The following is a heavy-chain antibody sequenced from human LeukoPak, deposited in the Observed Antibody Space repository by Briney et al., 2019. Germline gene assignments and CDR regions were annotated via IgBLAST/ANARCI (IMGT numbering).Heavy chain of an antibody. D-gene: IGHD3-10*01. CDR1: GYTFTSYY. Sequence: GASVKVSCKASGYTFTSYYMHWVRQAPGQGLEWMGIINPSGGSTSYAQKFQGRVTMTRDTSTSTVYMELSSLRSEDTAVYYCARDGPMVRASGGAFDIWGQGTMVTVSS. V-gene: IGHV1-46*01. CDR3: ARDGPMVRASGGAFDI. CDR2: INPSGGST. J-gene: IGHJ3*02.